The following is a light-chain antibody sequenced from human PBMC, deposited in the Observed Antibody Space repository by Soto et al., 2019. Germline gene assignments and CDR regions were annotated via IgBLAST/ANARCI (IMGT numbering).Light chain of an antibody. CDR1: GSNIGAGYD. V-gene: IGLV1-40*01. Sequence: QSVLTQPPSVSVAPGQRGTIPCKGGGSNIGAGYDVHWYKQLPGTAPTLLIYGNNNRPSGVPDRFSGSKSGTSASLAITGLQAEDEADYYCQSYDSSLSGYVVFGGGTKLPV. CDR2: GNN. J-gene: IGLJ2*01. CDR3: QSYDSSLSGYVV.